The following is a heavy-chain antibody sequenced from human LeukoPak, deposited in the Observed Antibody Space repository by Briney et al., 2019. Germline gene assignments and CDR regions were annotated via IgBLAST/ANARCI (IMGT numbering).Heavy chain of an antibody. D-gene: IGHD3-10*01. V-gene: IGHV1-18*01. CDR2: IGAKNGNT. CDR3: AREEMVWFGELLAYFDY. CDR1: GYTFSNYG. Sequence: ASVKVSCKASGYTFSNYGISWVRQAPGQGREWRGGIGAKNGNTNYAHNVQGRVTMTTDTSTSTAYMELRSLRSDDTAVYYCAREEMVWFGELLAYFDYWGQGTLVTVSS. J-gene: IGHJ4*02.